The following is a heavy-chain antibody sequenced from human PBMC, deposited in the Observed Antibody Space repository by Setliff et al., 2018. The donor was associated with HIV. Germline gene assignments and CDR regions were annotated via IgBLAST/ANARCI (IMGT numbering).Heavy chain of an antibody. CDR2: INPSGGST. CDR1: GYTFTSYY. D-gene: IGHD2-15*01. CDR3: VTGEGLRF. J-gene: IGHJ4*02. Sequence: ASVKVSCKASGYTFTSYYMHWVRQAPGQGLEWMGIINPSGGSTSYAQKFQGRATMTRDTSTSTAYLYLSSLRSEDTAVYYCVTGEGLRFWGQGTLVTVSS. V-gene: IGHV1-46*01.